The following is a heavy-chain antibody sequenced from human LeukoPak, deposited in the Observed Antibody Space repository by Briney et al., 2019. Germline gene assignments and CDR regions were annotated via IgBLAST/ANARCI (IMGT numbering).Heavy chain of an antibody. CDR3: ARAKLHDYGDYLDY. J-gene: IGHJ4*02. V-gene: IGHV3-53*01. CDR2: IYSGGST. D-gene: IGHD4-17*01. Sequence: PGGSLRLSCAASGFTVSSNYMSWVRQAPGKGLEWVSVIYSGGSTYYADSVKGRFTISRDNSKNTLYLQMNSLRAEDTAVYYCARAKLHDYGDYLDYWGQGTLVTVSS. CDR1: GFTVSSNY.